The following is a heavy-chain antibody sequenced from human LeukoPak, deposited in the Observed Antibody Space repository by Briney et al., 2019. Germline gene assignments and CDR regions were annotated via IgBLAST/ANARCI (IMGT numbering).Heavy chain of an antibody. CDR1: GYIFSNYG. J-gene: IGHJ3*02. D-gene: IGHD6-19*01. Sequence: GASVKVSCKATGYIFSNYGISWVRQAPGQGLEWMGWISAYNGNTNYAQKLQGRVIMTTDTSTSTAYMELRSLRSDDTAVYYCARDSYSSGWGLGDAFDIWGQGTMVTVSS. CDR3: ARDSYSSGWGLGDAFDI. V-gene: IGHV1-18*01. CDR2: ISAYNGNT.